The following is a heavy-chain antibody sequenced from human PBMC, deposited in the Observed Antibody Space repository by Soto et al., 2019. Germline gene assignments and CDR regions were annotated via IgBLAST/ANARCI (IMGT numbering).Heavy chain of an antibody. V-gene: IGHV3-74*01. J-gene: IGHJ4*02. CDR3: ARDYYDSPLDY. D-gene: IGHD3-22*01. Sequence: GALILSCAASGFTFSIYCMHLVLQAPGKGLVWVSRINSDGSSTSYADSVKGRFTISRDNAKNTLYLQMNSLRAEDTAVYYCARDYYDSPLDYWGQGTLVTVSS. CDR2: INSDGSST. CDR1: GFTFSIYC.